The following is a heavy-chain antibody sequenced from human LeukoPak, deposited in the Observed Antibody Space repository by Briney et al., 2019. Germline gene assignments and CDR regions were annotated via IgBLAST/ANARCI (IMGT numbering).Heavy chain of an antibody. D-gene: IGHD1-14*01. CDR2: IYYSGST. CDR1: GGSLSSGDYY. CDR3: AREGVTRPFFDY. J-gene: IGHJ4*02. Sequence: SETLSLTCTVSGGSLSSGDYYWSWIRQPPGKGLEWIGYIYYSGSTYYNPSLKSRVTISVDTSKSQFSLKLSSVTAADTAVYYCAREGVTRPFFDYWGQGTLVTVSS. V-gene: IGHV4-30-4*01.